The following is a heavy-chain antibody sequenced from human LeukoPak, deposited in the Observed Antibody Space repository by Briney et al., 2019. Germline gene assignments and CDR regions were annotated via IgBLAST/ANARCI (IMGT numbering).Heavy chain of an antibody. CDR3: ARGNGEIDY. CDR1: GLTLSSYS. V-gene: IGHV3-48*02. CDR2: IISSSGTI. Sequence: GGSLRLSCAASGLTLSSYSMKWVPQSRGQGLEWVSYIISSSGTIYYADSVKGRFNISRAKAKNSMYLQMNSLRDEDTAVYYCARGNGEIDYWGQGTLVTVSS. D-gene: IGHD2-8*01. J-gene: IGHJ4*02.